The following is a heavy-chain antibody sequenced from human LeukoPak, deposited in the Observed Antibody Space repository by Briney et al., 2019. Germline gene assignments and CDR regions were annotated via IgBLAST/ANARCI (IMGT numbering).Heavy chain of an antibody. CDR3: AREGSLEYYFDY. V-gene: IGHV3-74*01. J-gene: IGHJ4*02. CDR2: INSDGSKT. CDR1: GFFFNTYW. Sequence: GGSLRLSCAASGFFFNTYWMHWVRQAPGKGLVWVSRINSDGSKTSHADSVKGRFTISRDNAKNTLYLQMNGLRAEDTAVYYCAREGSLEYYFDYWGWGTLVTVSS. D-gene: IGHD3-10*01.